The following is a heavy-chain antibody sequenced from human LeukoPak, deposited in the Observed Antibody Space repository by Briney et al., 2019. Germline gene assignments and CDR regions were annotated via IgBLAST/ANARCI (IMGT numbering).Heavy chain of an antibody. Sequence: GGSLRLSCAASGFTFGDHGMSWVRQVPGKGLEWVSGIKWDGGSTGYADSVKGRFTISRDNAKNSLYLQMNSLRVEDTAVYHCARGSSSGQDYWGQGTLVTVSS. CDR3: ARGSSSGQDY. D-gene: IGHD3-22*01. CDR2: IKWDGGST. J-gene: IGHJ4*02. V-gene: IGHV3-20*01. CDR1: GFTFGDHG.